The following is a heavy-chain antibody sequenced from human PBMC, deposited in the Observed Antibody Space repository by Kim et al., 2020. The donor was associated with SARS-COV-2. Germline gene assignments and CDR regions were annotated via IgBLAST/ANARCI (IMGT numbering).Heavy chain of an antibody. CDR3: ARGPWAGAGTWMVLGALTGYGMDV. Sequence: GGSLRLSCAASGFTVSSNYMSWVRQAPGKGLEWVSVIYSGGSTYYADSVKGRFTISRDNSKNTLYLQMNSLGAEDTALYYCARGPWAGAGTWMVLGALTGYGMDVWGQGTTVTVSS. D-gene: IGHD6-19*01. J-gene: IGHJ6*02. V-gene: IGHV3-66*01. CDR2: IYSGGST. CDR1: GFTVSSNY.